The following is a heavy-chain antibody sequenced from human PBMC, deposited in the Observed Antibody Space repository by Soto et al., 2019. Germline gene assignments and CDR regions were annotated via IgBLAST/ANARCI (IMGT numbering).Heavy chain of an antibody. CDR1: GGSISSSGYY. Sequence: QLQLQESGPGLVKPSETLSLTCTVSGGSISSSGYYWGWIRQPPGKGLERIGSIYYSGDTYFYPCRRSRVTISVDTSKNQFSLKLSSVTAADTAMYYCVRGGRYYMQETYYFDYWGQGTLVTVSS. D-gene: IGHD3-10*01. CDR2: IYYSGDT. J-gene: IGHJ4*02. V-gene: IGHV4-39*01. CDR3: VRGGRYYMQETYYFDY.